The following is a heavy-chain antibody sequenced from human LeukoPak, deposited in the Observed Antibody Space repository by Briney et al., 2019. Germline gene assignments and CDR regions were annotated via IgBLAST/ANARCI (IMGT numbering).Heavy chain of an antibody. CDR2: MNPNSGNT. Sequence: ASVKVSCKASGYTFTSYGINWVRQATGQGLEWMGWMNPNSGNTGYAQKFQGRVTMTRNTSISTAYMELSSLRSEDTAVYYCARGERRYFDWLLVPDWFDPWGQGTLVTVSS. CDR3: ARGERRYFDWLLVPDWFDP. CDR1: GYTFTSYG. D-gene: IGHD3-9*01. V-gene: IGHV1-8*01. J-gene: IGHJ5*02.